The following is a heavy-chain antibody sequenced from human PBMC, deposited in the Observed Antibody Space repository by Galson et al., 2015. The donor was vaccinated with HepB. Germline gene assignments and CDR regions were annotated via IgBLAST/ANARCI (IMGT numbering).Heavy chain of an antibody. D-gene: IGHD2-2*02. CDR2: ISSSSSYT. CDR3: ARTGDVVVPAAIGFYYYYYMDV. J-gene: IGHJ6*03. CDR1: GFTFSDYY. V-gene: IGHV3-11*06. Sequence: SLRLSCAASGFTFSDYYMSWIRQAPGKGLEWVSYISSSSSYTNYADSVKGRFTISRDNAKNSLYLQMNSLRAEDTAVYYCARTGDVVVPAAIGFYYYYYMDVWGKGTTVTVSS.